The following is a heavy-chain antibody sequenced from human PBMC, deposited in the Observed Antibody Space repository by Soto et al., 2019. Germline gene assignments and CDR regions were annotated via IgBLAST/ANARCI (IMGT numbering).Heavy chain of an antibody. Sequence: PGGSLRLSCTVSGVTFSNYAMNWVRQAPGRXLEWVSSLSGSGGTTYYADSVKGRFIISRDNSKNTLYLLMNSLRAEDTALYYCAKQRADYGSGADTFYFDSWGQGALVTVSS. V-gene: IGHV3-23*01. CDR2: LSGSGGTT. J-gene: IGHJ4*02. D-gene: IGHD3-10*01. CDR3: AKQRADYGSGADTFYFDS. CDR1: GVTFSNYA.